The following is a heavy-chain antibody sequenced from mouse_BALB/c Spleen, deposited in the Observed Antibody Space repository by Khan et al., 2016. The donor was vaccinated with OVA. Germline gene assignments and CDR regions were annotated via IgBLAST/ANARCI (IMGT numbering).Heavy chain of an antibody. J-gene: IGHJ2*01. V-gene: IGHV1-20*02. CDR3: ARTYGSDFDY. Sequence: VQLQQSGPELVKPGASVKISCKASGYSFTGYFMNWVMQSHGKSLEWIGRINPHIGETFYNQKFRDKATLTVDESSSTAHMELRSLASEDSAVSYCARTYGSDFDYWGQGTTLTVSS. D-gene: IGHD1-1*01. CDR1: GYSFTGYF. CDR2: INPHIGET.